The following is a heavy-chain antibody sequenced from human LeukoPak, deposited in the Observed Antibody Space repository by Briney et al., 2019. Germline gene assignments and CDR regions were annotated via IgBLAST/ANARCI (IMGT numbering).Heavy chain of an antibody. Sequence: GASVKVSCKASGYTFTGYYMHWVRQAPGQGLEWMGWINPNSGGTNYAQKFQGWVTMTRDTPISTAYMELSRLRSDDTAVYYCARSEQWLAFEYWGQGTLVTVSS. CDR2: INPNSGGT. D-gene: IGHD6-19*01. CDR3: ARSEQWLAFEY. V-gene: IGHV1-2*04. CDR1: GYTFTGYY. J-gene: IGHJ4*02.